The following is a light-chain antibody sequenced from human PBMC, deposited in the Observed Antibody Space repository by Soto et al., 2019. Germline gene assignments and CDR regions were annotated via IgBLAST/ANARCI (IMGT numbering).Light chain of an antibody. CDR3: VSYTSISTHV. CDR1: SSDVGGYNY. Sequence: QSALTQPASVSGSPGQSITISCTGTSSDVGGYNYVSWYQHHPGKAPKLMIYDVSNRPSGVSNRFSGSKSGNTASLTISGLQGEDEADYYCVSYTSISTHVFGTGTKVTAL. V-gene: IGLV2-14*01. J-gene: IGLJ1*01. CDR2: DVS.